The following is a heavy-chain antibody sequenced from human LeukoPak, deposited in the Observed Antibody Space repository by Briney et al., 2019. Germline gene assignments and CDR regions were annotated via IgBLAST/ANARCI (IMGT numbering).Heavy chain of an antibody. CDR1: GYTFTGYY. V-gene: IGHV1-8*02. Sequence: ASVKVSCKASGYTFTGYYMHWVRQAPGQGLEWMGWMNPNSGNTGYAQKFQGRVTMTRNTSISTAYMELSSLRSEDTAVYYCARTLRYFDWLLFDYYYMDVWGKGTTVTISS. D-gene: IGHD3-9*01. CDR2: MNPNSGNT. J-gene: IGHJ6*03. CDR3: ARTLRYFDWLLFDYYYMDV.